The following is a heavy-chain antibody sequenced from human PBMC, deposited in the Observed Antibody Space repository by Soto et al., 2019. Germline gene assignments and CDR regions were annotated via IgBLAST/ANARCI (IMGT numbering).Heavy chain of an antibody. D-gene: IGHD2-2*01. CDR2: VVPILGMA. J-gene: IGHJ5*02. Sequence: QVQLVQSGAEVKKPGSSVKVSCEASGGTCSSYSLSWVRQAPGQGLEWMGSVVPILGMANYAQKFQGRVTINADKSTSTVYMEMRSMRSDDTAVYYCARGGAVVVQVSVFRHNCFDPCGHGTMITVAS. CDR3: ARGGAVVVQVSVFRHNCFDP. CDR1: GGTCSSYS. V-gene: IGHV1-69*02.